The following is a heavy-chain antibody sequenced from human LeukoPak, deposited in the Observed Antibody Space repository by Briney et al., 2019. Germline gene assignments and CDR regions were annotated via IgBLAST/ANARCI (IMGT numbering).Heavy chain of an antibody. Sequence: GGSLRLSCAASGFTFSTYWMSWVRQAPGKGLEWVANIKQDGSKKSYVDSVKGRFTISRDNAKNSLYLQMNSLRAEDTAIYYCTRVGYIDEGIDYWGQGTLVTVSS. V-gene: IGHV3-7*04. CDR3: TRVGYIDEGIDY. CDR2: IKQDGSKK. CDR1: GFTFSTYW. J-gene: IGHJ4*02. D-gene: IGHD5-24*01.